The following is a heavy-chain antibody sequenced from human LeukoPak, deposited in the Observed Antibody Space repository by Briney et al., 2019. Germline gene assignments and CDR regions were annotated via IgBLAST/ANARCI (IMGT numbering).Heavy chain of an antibody. D-gene: IGHD4-17*01. Sequence: PSETLSLTCAVYGGSFSGYYWSWIRQPPGKGLEWIGEINHSGSTNYNPSLKSRVTISVDPSKNQFSLKLSSVTAADTAVYYCASSVTTESNWGQGTLVTVSS. V-gene: IGHV4-34*01. CDR2: INHSGST. CDR1: GGSFSGYY. CDR3: ASSVTTESN. J-gene: IGHJ4*02.